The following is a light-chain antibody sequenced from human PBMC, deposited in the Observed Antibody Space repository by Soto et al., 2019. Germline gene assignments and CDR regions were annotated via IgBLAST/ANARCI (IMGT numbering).Light chain of an antibody. V-gene: IGLV2-14*01. CDR2: DVT. CDR3: SSYKSSHTLWV. CDR1: SSDVDNYDY. Sequence: QSALTQPASISGSPGQSITISCTGISSDVDNYDYVSWYQHHPGKAPKLMIYDVTHRPSGVSNRFSGSKSGNTASLTISGLQAEDEADYYCSSYKSSHTLWVFGGGTK. J-gene: IGLJ3*02.